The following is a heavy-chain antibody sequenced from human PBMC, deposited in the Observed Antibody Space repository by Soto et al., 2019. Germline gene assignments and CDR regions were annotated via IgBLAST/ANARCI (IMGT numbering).Heavy chain of an antibody. Sequence: QVQLVQSGAEVREPGSSVRVSCKASGGRLDSLTISWVRHAPGQGLEWMGRIIPVVSMASTAEKFQDRMKIDADKSTNTIYMEVTNLRSEDTAMYYGVVPMREPRDAWGQGNPLIVSS. CDR3: VVPMREPRDA. CDR1: GGRLDSLT. D-gene: IGHD1-26*01. CDR2: IIPVVSMA. V-gene: IGHV1-69*02. J-gene: IGHJ5*02.